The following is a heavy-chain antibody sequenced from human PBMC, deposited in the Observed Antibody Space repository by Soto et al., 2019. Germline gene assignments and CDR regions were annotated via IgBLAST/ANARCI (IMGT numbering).Heavy chain of an antibody. J-gene: IGHJ4*02. CDR3: ARDGEFSYSYGTYYFDY. CDR2: ISYDGSNK. V-gene: IGHV3-30-3*01. D-gene: IGHD5-18*01. CDR1: GFTFSSYA. Sequence: QVQLVESGGGVVQPGRSLRLSCAASGFTFSSYAMHWVRQAPGKGLEWVAVISYDGSNKYYADSVKGRFTISRDNSKNTLYLQMNRLRAEDTAVYYCARDGEFSYSYGTYYFDYWGQGTLVTGSS.